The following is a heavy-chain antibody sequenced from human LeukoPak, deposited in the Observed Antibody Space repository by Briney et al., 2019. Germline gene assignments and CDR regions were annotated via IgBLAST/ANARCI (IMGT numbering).Heavy chain of an antibody. V-gene: IGHV4-30-2*02. CDR2: IYHSGST. D-gene: IGHD3-22*01. Sequence: PSETLSLTCTVSGGSISSGGYYWSWIRQPPGKGLEWIGYIYHSGSTYYNPSLKSRVTISVDRSKNQFSLKLSSVTAADTAVYYCATSGYPPVFDYWGQGTLVTVSS. CDR3: ATSGYPPVFDY. CDR1: GGSISSGGYY. J-gene: IGHJ4*02.